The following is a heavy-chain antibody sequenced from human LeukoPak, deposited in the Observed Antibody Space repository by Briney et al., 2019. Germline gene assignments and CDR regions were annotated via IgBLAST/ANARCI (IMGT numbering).Heavy chain of an antibody. Sequence: PGGSLRLSCAASGFTFSNAWMSWVRQAPGKGLEWVGRIKSKTDGGTTDYAAPVKGGFTISRDDSKNTLYLQMNSLKTEDTAVYYCTTDSAIAYCGGDCYPDFDYWGQGTLVTVSS. V-gene: IGHV3-15*01. CDR2: IKSKTDGGTT. J-gene: IGHJ4*02. D-gene: IGHD2-21*02. CDR3: TTDSAIAYCGGDCYPDFDY. CDR1: GFTFSNAW.